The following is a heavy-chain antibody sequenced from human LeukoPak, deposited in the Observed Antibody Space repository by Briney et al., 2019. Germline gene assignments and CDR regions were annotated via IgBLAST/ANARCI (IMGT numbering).Heavy chain of an antibody. Sequence: GSSVKVSCKASGGTFSSYAISWVRQAPGQGLEWMGGIIPIFGTANYAQKFQGRVTITTDESTSTAYMELRSLRSDDTAVYYCARERRGEGAAAGTKDIDDAFDIWGQGTMVTVSS. V-gene: IGHV1-69*05. J-gene: IGHJ3*02. CDR2: IIPIFGTA. CDR3: ARERRGEGAAAGTKDIDDAFDI. D-gene: IGHD6-13*01. CDR1: GGTFSSYA.